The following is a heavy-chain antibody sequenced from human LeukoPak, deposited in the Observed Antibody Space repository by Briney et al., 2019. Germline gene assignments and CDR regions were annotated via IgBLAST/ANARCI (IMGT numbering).Heavy chain of an antibody. CDR2: ISGSGGST. Sequence: GGSLRLSCAASGCTFSSYAMSWVRQAPGKGLEWVSAISGSGGSTYYADSVKGRFTISRDNSKNTLYLQMNSLRAEDTAVYYCAKDGYSSSWTITLYYYYYGMDVWGQGTTVTVSS. CDR3: AKDGYSSSWTITLYYYYYGMDV. J-gene: IGHJ6*02. D-gene: IGHD6-13*01. CDR1: GCTFSSYA. V-gene: IGHV3-23*01.